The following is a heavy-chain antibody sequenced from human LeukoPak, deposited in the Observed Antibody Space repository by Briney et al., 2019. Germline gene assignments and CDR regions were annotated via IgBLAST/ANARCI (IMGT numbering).Heavy chain of an antibody. CDR1: GFTFSSYW. CDR2: IKQDGSEK. Sequence: PGGSLRLSCAASGFTFSSYWMSWVRQAPGKGLEWVANIKQDGSEKYYVDSVKGRFTISRDNAKNSLYLQMNSLRAEDTAVYYCARVYSVDTAMVLGYYYYYGMDVWGQGTTVTVSS. V-gene: IGHV3-7*01. D-gene: IGHD5-18*01. J-gene: IGHJ6*02. CDR3: ARVYSVDTAMVLGYYYYYGMDV.